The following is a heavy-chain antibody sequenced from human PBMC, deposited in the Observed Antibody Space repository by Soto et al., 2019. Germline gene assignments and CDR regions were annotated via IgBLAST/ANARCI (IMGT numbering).Heavy chain of an antibody. CDR2: ISNRGDT. V-gene: IGHV3-66*01. D-gene: IGHD2-15*01. CDR3: AREPRNCRGGSCSITGEAYDI. CDR1: GFIVSDTY. J-gene: IGHJ3*02. Sequence: EVQLVESGGGLVQPGGSLRLSCTASGFIVSDTYVNWVRQAPGKGLEWVSVISNRGDTHYADSVRGRFSLSTVISDNTLHIQMDNPRVEDTAHYYCAREPRNCRGGSCSITGEAYDIWGQGTMVTVSS.